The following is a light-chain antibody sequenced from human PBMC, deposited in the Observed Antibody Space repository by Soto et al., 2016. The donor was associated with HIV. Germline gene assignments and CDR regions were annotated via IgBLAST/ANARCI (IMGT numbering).Light chain of an antibody. CDR3: QQYDDLSYT. CDR2: DAS. V-gene: IGKV1-33*01. Sequence: DIQMTQSPSSLSASAGDRVTITCQASQDISNYLNWYQLKPGKAPKLLIYDASNLKTGVPSRFSGSGSGADFTFTISSLQPEDIATYYCQQYDDLSYTFGQGTKLK. CDR1: QDISNY. J-gene: IGKJ2*01.